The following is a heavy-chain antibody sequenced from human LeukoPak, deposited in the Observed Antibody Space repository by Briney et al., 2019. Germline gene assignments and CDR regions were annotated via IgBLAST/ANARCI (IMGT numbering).Heavy chain of an antibody. D-gene: IGHD3-22*01. J-gene: IGHJ4*02. Sequence: ASVKVSCKASGYTFASYDINWVRQATGQGREWMGWISAYNGNTNYAQKLQGRVTMTTDTSTSTAYMELRSLRSDDTAVYYCARYGWGSGYPYFDYWGQGTLVTVSS. CDR1: GYTFASYD. CDR2: ISAYNGNT. CDR3: ARYGWGSGYPYFDY. V-gene: IGHV1-18*01.